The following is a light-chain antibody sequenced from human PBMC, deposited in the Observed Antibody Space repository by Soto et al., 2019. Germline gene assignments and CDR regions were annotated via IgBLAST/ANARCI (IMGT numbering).Light chain of an antibody. CDR2: GAS. Sequence: ENVLTQSPGTLSLSPGERATLSCRATQSVTITNLAWYQQKPGQPPRLLIYGASSRATGIPDRLSGSGSGTDFTLTISRLEPEDFAVYYCQQYGSSPSITFGQGTRLEIK. J-gene: IGKJ5*01. CDR1: QSVTITN. CDR3: QQYGSSPSIT. V-gene: IGKV3-20*01.